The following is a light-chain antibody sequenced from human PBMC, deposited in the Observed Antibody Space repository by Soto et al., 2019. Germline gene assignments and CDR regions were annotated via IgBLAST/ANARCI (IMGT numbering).Light chain of an antibody. Sequence: DIVMTQSPLSLPLSPGEPASISCRSSQSLLHANGYIFLDWYLQKPGQSPQLLIYLGFNRASGVPDRFSGGASGTDFTLRISRVEAEDFGVYYCMQALQTPWTFGQGTKVEIK. CDR3: MQALQTPWT. CDR2: LGF. V-gene: IGKV2-28*01. CDR1: QSLLHANGYIF. J-gene: IGKJ1*01.